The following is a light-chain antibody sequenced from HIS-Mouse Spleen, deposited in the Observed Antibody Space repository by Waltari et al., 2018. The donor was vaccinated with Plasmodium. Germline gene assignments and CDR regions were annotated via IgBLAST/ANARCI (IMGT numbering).Light chain of an antibody. V-gene: IGKV1-8*01. Sequence: AIRMTQSPSSFSASTGDRVTITCRASQGISSYLAWYQQKPGKAPKLLIYAASTLQSGVPSRFSGSGSGTDFTLTISSLEPEDFAVYYCQQRSNWPSLTFGGGTKVEIK. J-gene: IGKJ4*01. CDR2: AAS. CDR3: QQRSNWPSLT. CDR1: QGISSY.